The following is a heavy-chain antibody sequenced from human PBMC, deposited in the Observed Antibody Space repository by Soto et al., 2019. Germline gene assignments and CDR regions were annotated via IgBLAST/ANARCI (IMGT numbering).Heavy chain of an antibody. CDR2: MNTNTGNT. D-gene: IGHD3-3*01. CDR1: GYTFTEFD. Sequence: QVLLVQSGADVKKPGASVKVSCKTSGYTFTEFDINWGRQAPGQGLEWMGWMNTNTGNTGYAQKFQGRVTMTRDTFISTAYMEMRRLRSEDTAVYYCARVVRFFGGHAGYWGQGTLVTVST. CDR3: ARVVRFFGGHAGY. J-gene: IGHJ4*02. V-gene: IGHV1-8*01.